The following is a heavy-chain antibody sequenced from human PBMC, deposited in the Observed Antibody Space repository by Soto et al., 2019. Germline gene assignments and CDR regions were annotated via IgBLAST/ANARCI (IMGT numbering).Heavy chain of an antibody. CDR2: ISYDGSNK. CDR3: AKDRDYADAFDI. D-gene: IGHD4-17*01. V-gene: IGHV3-30*18. CDR1: GFTFSSYG. Sequence: GGSLRLSCAASGFTFSSYGMHWVRQAPGKGLEWVAVISYDGSNKYYADSVKGRFTISRDNSKNTLYLQMNSLRAEDTAVYYCAKDRDYADAFDIWGQGTMVTVSS. J-gene: IGHJ3*02.